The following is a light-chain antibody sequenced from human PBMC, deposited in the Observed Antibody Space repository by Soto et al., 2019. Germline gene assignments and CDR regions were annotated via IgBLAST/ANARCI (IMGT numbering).Light chain of an antibody. J-gene: IGKJ4*01. CDR3: QQRSDWPIT. CDR2: DAS. V-gene: IGKV3-11*01. Sequence: EIVLTQSPATLSLSPGERATLSCRASQSLDSYLAWYQQKPGQPPRLLIYDASSRATGIPARFSGSGSGTDFTLTISSLESEDFAVYYCQQRSDWPITFSGGTKV. CDR1: QSLDSY.